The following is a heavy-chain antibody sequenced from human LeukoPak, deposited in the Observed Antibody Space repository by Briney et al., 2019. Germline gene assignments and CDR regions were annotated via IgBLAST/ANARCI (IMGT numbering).Heavy chain of an antibody. Sequence: GGSLRLSCSASGFTFSRYAMHWVRQAPGKGLEYVSGINDNGGRTHYGDSVKGRFSTSRDNSKNTLHLQMSTLRAEDTALYYCVKDVGGSYAFDYWGQGILVTVAS. CDR1: GFTFSRYA. CDR3: VKDVGGSYAFDY. J-gene: IGHJ4*02. CDR2: INDNGGRT. D-gene: IGHD1-26*01. V-gene: IGHV3-64D*09.